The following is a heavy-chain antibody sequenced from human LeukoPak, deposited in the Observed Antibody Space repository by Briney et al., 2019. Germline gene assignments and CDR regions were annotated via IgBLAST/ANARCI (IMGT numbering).Heavy chain of an antibody. V-gene: IGHV3-74*01. CDR1: GFTFSSYW. Sequence: GGSLRLSCAASGFTFSSYWMHWVRQAPGKGLVWVSRINSDGSSTSYADSVKGRFTISRDNAKNTAYLQMNSLKTEDTAVYYCSRSSSRNFGVVIKSYYYYMDVWGKGTTVTVSS. CDR3: SRSSSRNFGVVIKSYYYYMDV. J-gene: IGHJ6*03. D-gene: IGHD3-3*01. CDR2: INSDGSST.